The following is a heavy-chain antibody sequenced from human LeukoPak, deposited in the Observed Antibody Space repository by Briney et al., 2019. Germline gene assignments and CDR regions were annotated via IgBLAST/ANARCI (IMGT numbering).Heavy chain of an antibody. Sequence: GGSLRLSCAASGFTFSSYAMSWVRQAPGKGLEWVSAISGSGGSTYYADSVKDRFTISRDNSKNTLYLQMNSLRAEDTAVYYCAKDSLYSSSWYTYYFDYWGQGTLVTVSS. CDR3: AKDSLYSSSWYTYYFDY. CDR2: ISGSGGST. D-gene: IGHD6-13*01. V-gene: IGHV3-23*01. J-gene: IGHJ4*02. CDR1: GFTFSSYA.